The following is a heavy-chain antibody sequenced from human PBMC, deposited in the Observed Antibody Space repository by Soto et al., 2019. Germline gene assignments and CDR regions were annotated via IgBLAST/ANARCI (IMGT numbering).Heavy chain of an antibody. D-gene: IGHD6-13*01. J-gene: IGHJ4*02. Sequence: QVQLVQSGAEVREPGASVKVSCKSSGYTFINHGIFWVRQAPGQGLEWMAWIYPYNGNTNYAQKFLRRVTLTTDTATSTAYMDLRSLTSDDTAIYYCARDLKGAAGGGYWGQGTPVTVSS. CDR3: ARDLKGAAGGGY. V-gene: IGHV1-18*01. CDR1: GYTFINHG. CDR2: IYPYNGNT.